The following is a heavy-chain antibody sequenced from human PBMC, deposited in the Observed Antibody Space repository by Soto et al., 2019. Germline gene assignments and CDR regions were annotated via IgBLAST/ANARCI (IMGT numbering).Heavy chain of an antibody. J-gene: IGHJ6*02. D-gene: IGHD3-10*01. CDR1: GVSFSGYY. CDR2: INHSGST. V-gene: IGHV4-34*01. Sequence: SETLSLTCAVYGVSFSGYYWSWIRQPPGKGLEWIGEINHSGSTNYNPSLKSRVTISVDTSKNQFSLKLRSVTAADTAVYYCARGEYGSGKYGMDVWGQGTTVTVSS. CDR3: ARGEYGSGKYGMDV.